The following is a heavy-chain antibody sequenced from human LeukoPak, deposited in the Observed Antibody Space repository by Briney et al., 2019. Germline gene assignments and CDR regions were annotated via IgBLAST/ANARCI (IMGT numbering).Heavy chain of an antibody. V-gene: IGHV4-61*02. CDR3: ARDGSRGSFYFDY. CDR2: IYTSEST. CDR1: GGSISSGSYY. J-gene: IGHJ4*02. D-gene: IGHD3-10*01. Sequence: PSQTLSLTCTVSGGSISSGSYYWSWLRQPAGKGLEWIGRIYTSESTNYNPSLKSRVTISVDTSKNQFSLKLSSVTAADTAVYYCARDGSRGSFYFDYGGQGTLVTVSS.